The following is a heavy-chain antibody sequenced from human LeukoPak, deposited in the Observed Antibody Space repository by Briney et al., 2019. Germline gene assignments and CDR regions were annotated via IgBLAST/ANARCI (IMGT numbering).Heavy chain of an antibody. J-gene: IGHJ4*02. CDR3: ARARSYRLYYFDY. Sequence: SETLSLTCTVSGDSMSRDYYFWGWIRQPPGQKLEWIGSIYSDGGTHYNPSFNSRLTISADMSRNQFSLNLRSVAAADTAVYYCARARSYRLYYFDYWGQGTLVTVSS. V-gene: IGHV4-39*07. CDR1: GDSMSRDYYF. CDR2: IYSDGGT. D-gene: IGHD3-16*02.